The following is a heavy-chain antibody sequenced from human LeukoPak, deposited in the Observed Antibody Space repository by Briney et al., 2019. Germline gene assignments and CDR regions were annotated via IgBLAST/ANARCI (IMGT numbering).Heavy chain of an antibody. CDR3: TRDNGIAAAGHYYYYMDV. V-gene: IGHV3-49*04. J-gene: IGHJ6*03. Sequence: GGSLRLSCTVSGFTFGDYAMNWVRQAPGKGLEWVAFFRSKTYGGTTEYAASVKGRFTIARDDSKSIAYLQMNSLKIEDTAVYYCTRDNGIAAAGHYYYYMDVWGKGTTVTISS. CDR2: FRSKTYGGTT. CDR1: GFTFGDYA. D-gene: IGHD6-13*01.